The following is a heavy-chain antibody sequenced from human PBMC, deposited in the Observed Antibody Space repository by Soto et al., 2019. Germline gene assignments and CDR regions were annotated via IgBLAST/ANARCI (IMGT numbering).Heavy chain of an antibody. J-gene: IGHJ4*02. V-gene: IGHV1-3*01. CDR3: ARGVGLYNNYDY. Sequence: QVQLVQSGAEVKKPGASVKVSCKASGYTFTSYAMHWVRQAPGQRLEWMGWINAGNGNTKYSQKFQGRVTITRDTSASTAYMELSSLRSEDTAVYYCARGVGLYNNYDYWGQGTLVTVSS. CDR2: INAGNGNT. CDR1: GYTFTSYA. D-gene: IGHD2-2*02.